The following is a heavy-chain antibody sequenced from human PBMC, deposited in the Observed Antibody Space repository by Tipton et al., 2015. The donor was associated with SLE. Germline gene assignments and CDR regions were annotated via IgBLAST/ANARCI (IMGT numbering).Heavy chain of an antibody. D-gene: IGHD3-10*01. CDR2: IIPIFGTA. J-gene: IGHJ4*02. Sequence: QLVQSGAEVKKPGSSVKVSCKASGGTFSSYAISWVRQAPGQGLEWMRRIIPIFGTANYAQKFQGRVAITADESTSTAYMELSSLRSEDTAVYYCARDGEVRYYFDYWGQGTLVTVSS. CDR1: GGTFSSYA. CDR3: ARDGEVRYYFDY. V-gene: IGHV1-69*15.